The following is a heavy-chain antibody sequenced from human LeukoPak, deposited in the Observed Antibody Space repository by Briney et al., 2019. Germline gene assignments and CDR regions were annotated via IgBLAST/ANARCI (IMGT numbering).Heavy chain of an antibody. CDR1: GYTFTDYY. Sequence: ASVKVSCTASGYTFTDYYIHWVRQAPGQGLEWMGWINPNTGGTNYAQKFQGRVTMTRDTSISTAYMDLSRLRSDDTAVYYCVQFELDYWGQGTLVTVSS. CDR3: VQFELDY. J-gene: IGHJ4*02. V-gene: IGHV1-2*02. CDR2: INPNTGGT. D-gene: IGHD1-7*01.